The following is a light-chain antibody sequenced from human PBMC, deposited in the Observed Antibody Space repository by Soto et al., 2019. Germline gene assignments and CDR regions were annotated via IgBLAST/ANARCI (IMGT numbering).Light chain of an antibody. CDR3: QKYNNWPPLT. V-gene: IGKV3-15*01. CDR1: QSVSSN. CDR2: GAS. Sequence: EIVMTQSPPTLSVSPGERATVYCRATQSVSSNLAWYQQKPGQAPRLLIYGASTRSTGIPARFSGSGSGTEFTLTISSLQSEDFAVYYCQKYNNWPPLTFGRGTKVDIK. J-gene: IGKJ4*01.